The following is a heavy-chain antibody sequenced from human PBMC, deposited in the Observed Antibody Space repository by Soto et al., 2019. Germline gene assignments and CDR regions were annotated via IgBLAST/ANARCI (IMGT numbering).Heavy chain of an antibody. CDR3: ARIKICISTSCHLGWFDP. V-gene: IGHV2-5*02. D-gene: IGHD2-2*01. CDR2: IYWDDDR. J-gene: IGHJ5*02. CDR1: GFSLSTTTVG. Sequence: SGPTLVNPTQTLTLTCTLSGFSLSTTTVGVAWIRQPPGKALEWLALIYWDDDRRYIPSLKNRLTITKDTSGGQVVLTMTNMDPVDAATYYCARIKICISTSCHLGWFDPWGQGTLVTVS.